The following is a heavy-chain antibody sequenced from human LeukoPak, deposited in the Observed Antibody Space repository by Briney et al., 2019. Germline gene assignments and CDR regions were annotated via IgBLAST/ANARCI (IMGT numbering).Heavy chain of an antibody. Sequence: HRASVKVSCKASGYTFTGYYMHWVRQAPGQGLEWMGRINPNSGGTNYAQKFQGRVTMTRDTSISTAYMELSRLRSDDTAVYYCARVRRDGYNWGAFDIWGQGTMVTVSS. J-gene: IGHJ3*02. CDR2: INPNSGGT. CDR3: ARVRRDGYNWGAFDI. CDR1: GYTFTGYY. D-gene: IGHD5-24*01. V-gene: IGHV1-2*06.